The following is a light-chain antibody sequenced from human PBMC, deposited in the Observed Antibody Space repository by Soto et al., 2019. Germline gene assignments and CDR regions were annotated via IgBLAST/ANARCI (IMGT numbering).Light chain of an antibody. CDR2: EVN. CDR3: SLYAGSRNV. Sequence: QSALTQPPSASGSPGQSVAISCTGTSSDVGGYNYVSWYQQHPGKAPKRMIYEVNKRPSGVPDRFSGSKSGNTASLTVSGLQAEDEADYFCSLYAGSRNVFGTGTKVTVL. J-gene: IGLJ1*01. V-gene: IGLV2-8*01. CDR1: SSDVGGYNY.